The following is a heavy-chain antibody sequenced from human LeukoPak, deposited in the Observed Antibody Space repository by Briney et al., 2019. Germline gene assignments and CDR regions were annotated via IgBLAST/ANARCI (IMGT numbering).Heavy chain of an antibody. V-gene: IGHV4-34*01. CDR3: ARLTTRTYYYYYGMDV. CDR2: INHSGST. CDR1: GGSLSGYY. Sequence: PSETLSLTCAVYGGSLSGYYWSWIRQPPGKGLEWIGEINHSGSTNYNPSLKSRVTISVDTSKNQFSLKLSSVTAADTAVYYCARLTTRTYYYYYGMDVWGQGTTVTVSS. J-gene: IGHJ6*02. D-gene: IGHD4-11*01.